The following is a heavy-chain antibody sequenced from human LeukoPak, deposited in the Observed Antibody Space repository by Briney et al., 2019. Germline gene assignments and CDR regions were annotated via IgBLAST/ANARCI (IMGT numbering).Heavy chain of an antibody. Sequence: PSETLSLTCTVSGDFINTYYWTWIRQPPGRGLEWIGYIYYNGNTKYNPSLKSRVTISVDMSKNQFSLKLTSVTAADTAVYYCARLRFSSSWYWDYWGQGTLVTVSS. CDR3: ARLRFSSSWYWDY. J-gene: IGHJ4*02. D-gene: IGHD6-13*01. CDR2: IYYNGNT. V-gene: IGHV4-59*01. CDR1: GDFINTYY.